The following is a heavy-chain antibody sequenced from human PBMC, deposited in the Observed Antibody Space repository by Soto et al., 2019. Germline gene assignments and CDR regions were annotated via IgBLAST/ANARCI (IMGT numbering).Heavy chain of an antibody. CDR1: GGSSNSYY. CDR2: IYSSGST. CDR3: ARQYCSSTRCYQYFDY. V-gene: IGHV4-59*08. D-gene: IGHD2-2*01. J-gene: IGHJ4*02. Sequence: PSETLSLTCTVSGGSSNSYYWSWIRQSPEKGLEWIGYIYSSGSTNYNPSLKSRVTISVDTSKNQFSLKLSSVTAADTAVYYCARQYCSSTRCYQYFDYWGQGTLVTVSS.